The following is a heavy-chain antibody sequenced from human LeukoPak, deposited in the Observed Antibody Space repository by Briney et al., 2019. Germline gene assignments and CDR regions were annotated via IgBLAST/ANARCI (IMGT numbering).Heavy chain of an antibody. J-gene: IGHJ5*02. CDR1: GYTFTGYY. D-gene: IGHD2-15*01. CDR3: ARDLAVVVVAAPYNWFDP. Sequence: ASVKVSCKASGYTFTGYYMHWVRQAPGQGLEWMGWINPNSGGTNYAQKFQGRVTMTRDTSISTAYMELSRLRSDDTAVYYCARDLAVVVVAAPYNWFDPWGQGTLVTASS. V-gene: IGHV1-2*02. CDR2: INPNSGGT.